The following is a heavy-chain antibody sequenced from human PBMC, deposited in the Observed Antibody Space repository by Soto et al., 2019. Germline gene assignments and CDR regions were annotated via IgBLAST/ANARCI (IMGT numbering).Heavy chain of an antibody. CDR2: ISGSGGST. CDR3: AKDDQWELRGFGIL. V-gene: IGHV3-23*01. CDR1: GFTFSSYA. D-gene: IGHD1-26*01. J-gene: IGHJ4*02. Sequence: EVQLLESGGGLVQPGGSLRLSCAASGFTFSSYAMSWVRQAPGKGLEWVSAISGSGGSTYYADSVKGRFTISRDNSKNTVYLQMNSLRAEDTAVYYCAKDDQWELRGFGILWGQGTLVTVSS.